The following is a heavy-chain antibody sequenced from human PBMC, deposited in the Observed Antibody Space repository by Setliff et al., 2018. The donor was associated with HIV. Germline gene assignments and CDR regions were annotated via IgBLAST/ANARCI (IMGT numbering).Heavy chain of an antibody. J-gene: IGHJ6*03. V-gene: IGHV1-69*13. CDR3: ARIVRPSYYYYYYMDV. CDR1: GGTFSSYA. D-gene: IGHD3-10*02. Sequence: SVKVSCKASGGTFSSYAISWVRQAPGQGFEWMGGIIPIFNTANYAQKFQGRVTITADESTSTAYMELSSLRSEDTAVYYCARIVRPSYYYYYYMDVWGKGTTVTVSS. CDR2: IIPIFNTA.